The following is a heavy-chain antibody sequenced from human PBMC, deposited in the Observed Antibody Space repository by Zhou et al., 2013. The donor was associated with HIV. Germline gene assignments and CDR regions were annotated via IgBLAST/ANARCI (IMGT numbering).Heavy chain of an antibody. CDR3: VTLPRRYYFENGVFSTWGQ. CDR1: GGTFSTYA. V-gene: IGHV1-24*01. D-gene: IGHD3-10*01. CDR2: FDPEDGET. Sequence: QVQLVQSGAEVKKPGSSVKVSCKASGGTFSTYAFSWVRQVPGKGLEWMGGFDPEDGETLYAQTFKGRFTVTEDAATETMYMELASLTSEDTAVYYCVTLPRRYYFENGVFSTWGQWGQGSLVSVSS. J-gene: IGHJ4*02.